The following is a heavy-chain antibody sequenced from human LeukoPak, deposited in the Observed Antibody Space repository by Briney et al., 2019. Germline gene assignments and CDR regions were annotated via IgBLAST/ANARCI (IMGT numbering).Heavy chain of an antibody. Sequence: PSETLSLTCAVSGGPFSGYFWSWIRQSSGKGLEWIGEIHNSGATNYNPSLNSRVTISEDTSKNQFYLNLSSVTAADTAVYYCARRYYYNLGSFPFDFWGQGTLVTVSS. CDR3: ARRYYYNLGSFPFDF. CDR2: IHNSGAT. J-gene: IGHJ4*02. CDR1: GGPFSGYF. V-gene: IGHV4-34*01. D-gene: IGHD3-10*01.